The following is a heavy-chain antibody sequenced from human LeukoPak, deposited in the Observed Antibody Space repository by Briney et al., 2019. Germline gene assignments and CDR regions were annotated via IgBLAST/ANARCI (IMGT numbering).Heavy chain of an antibody. CDR3: ARQYDFWSGVNWFDP. CDR2: IYYSGST. J-gene: IGHJ5*02. D-gene: IGHD3-3*01. V-gene: IGHV4-31*03. Sequence: SQTLSLTCTVSGGSINSGGYYWSWIRQHPGKGLEWIGYIYYSGSTYYNPSLKSRVTISVDTSKNQFSLKLSSVTAADTAVYYCARQYDFWSGVNWFDPWGQGTLVTVSS. CDR1: GGSINSGGYY.